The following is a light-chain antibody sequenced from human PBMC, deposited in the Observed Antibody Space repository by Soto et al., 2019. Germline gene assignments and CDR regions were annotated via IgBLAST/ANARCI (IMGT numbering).Light chain of an antibody. J-gene: IGKJ5*01. V-gene: IGKV3-20*01. Sequence: DSLLAQAPCRLSLSPVARASLSCAASQSISSSFLAWYQQKPGQAPRLLIYGASSRATGIPDRFSGTGSETDFTLTISRLEPEDFAVYYCQQYDNSPITFGQGTRLEIK. CDR2: GAS. CDR3: QQYDNSPIT. CDR1: QSISSSF.